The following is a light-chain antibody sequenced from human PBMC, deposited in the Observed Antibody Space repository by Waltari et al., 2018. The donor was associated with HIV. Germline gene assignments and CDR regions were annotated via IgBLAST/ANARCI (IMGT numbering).Light chain of an antibody. CDR3: QQYDRWPQT. V-gene: IGKV3-15*01. Sequence: EIVMTHSPVSLSVSPGEGATLSCRASQSVYNNVAWYQQQSGQAPRLLIFGASTRASGVPLRFSGSGSGTEFTLTISSLRSEDFVVYYCQQYDRWPQTFGQGTKLEIK. J-gene: IGKJ2*01. CDR1: QSVYNN. CDR2: GAS.